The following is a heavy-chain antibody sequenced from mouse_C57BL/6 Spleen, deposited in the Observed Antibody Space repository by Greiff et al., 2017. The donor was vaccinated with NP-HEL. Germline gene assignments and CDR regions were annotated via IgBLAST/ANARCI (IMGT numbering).Heavy chain of an antibody. CDR1: GYTFTSYW. D-gene: IGHD2-1*01. V-gene: IGHV1-59*01. J-gene: IGHJ4*01. CDR2: IDPSDSYT. CDR3: AREEYGNYSYAMDY. Sequence: QVQLQQPGAELVRPGTSVKLSCKASGYTFTSYWMHWVKQRPGQGLEWIGVIDPSDSYTNYNQKFKGKATLTVDTSSSTAYMQLSSLTSEDSAVYYCAREEYGNYSYAMDYWGQGTSVTVSS.